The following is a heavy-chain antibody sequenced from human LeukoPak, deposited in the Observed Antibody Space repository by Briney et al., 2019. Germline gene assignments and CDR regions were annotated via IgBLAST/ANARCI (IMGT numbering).Heavy chain of an antibody. CDR2: ISSSRSNI. CDR1: GFTFSSYS. J-gene: IGHJ4*02. D-gene: IGHD2-21*01. V-gene: IGHV3-48*01. Sequence: GGSLRLSCAASGFTFSSYSMNWVRQAPGKGLEWVSYISSSRSNIYYADSVKGRFTISRDNAKNSLYLQMNSLRVEDTAVYFCARGLYSSAPSIDYWGQGTPLTVSS. CDR3: ARGLYSSAPSIDY.